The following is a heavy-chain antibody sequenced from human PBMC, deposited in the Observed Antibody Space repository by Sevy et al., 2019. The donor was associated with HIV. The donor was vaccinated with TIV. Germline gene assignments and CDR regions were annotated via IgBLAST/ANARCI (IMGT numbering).Heavy chain of an antibody. D-gene: IGHD5-12*01. CDR3: VRGSITGYASDY. Sequence: GGSLRLSCAASGFTFSRHWMHWVRQAPGKGLVWVSRINSDGCTTSYADSVKGRFTISRDNAKNTLYLQMNSLRAEDTAVYYCVRGSITGYASDYWGQGTLVTVSS. V-gene: IGHV3-74*01. J-gene: IGHJ4*02. CDR2: INSDGCTT. CDR1: GFTFSRHW.